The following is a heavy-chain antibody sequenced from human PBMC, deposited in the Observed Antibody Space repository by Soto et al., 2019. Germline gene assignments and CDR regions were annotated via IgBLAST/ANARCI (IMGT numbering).Heavy chain of an antibody. CDR3: AKGGSGSYPNAFDI. J-gene: IGHJ3*02. V-gene: IGHV4-39*01. Sequence: SETLSLTCTVSGGSITSSSYYWGWIRQPPGKGLEGIGSIYYSGSTYYNPSLKSRVTISVDTSKNQFSLKLSSVTAADTAVYYCAKGGSGSYPNAFDIWGQGTMVTVSS. CDR1: GGSITSSSYY. D-gene: IGHD3-10*01. CDR2: IYYSGST.